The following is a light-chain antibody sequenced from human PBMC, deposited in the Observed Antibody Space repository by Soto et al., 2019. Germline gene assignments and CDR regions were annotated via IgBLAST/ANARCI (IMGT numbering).Light chain of an antibody. CDR1: SSNVGKNF. Sequence: QSVLTQPPSVSAAPGQKVSISCSGSSSNVGKNFVSWYQHVPGKAPKLLIYDNQKRSSGIPDRFSASKSGTLATLDITGLQTGDEADYYCGTWDSSLTIGVIFGGGTKLTVL. CDR3: GTWDSSLTIGVI. J-gene: IGLJ2*01. CDR2: DNQ. V-gene: IGLV1-51*01.